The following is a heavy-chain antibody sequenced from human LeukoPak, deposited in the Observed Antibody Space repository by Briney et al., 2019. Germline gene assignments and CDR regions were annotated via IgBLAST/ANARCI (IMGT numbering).Heavy chain of an antibody. Sequence: GASVKVSCKASEYTFIGYYMHWVRQAHGQGPEWMGWINPNGGATNYAQKFQGRVTMTRDASTTTVYMELSSLRSEDTAVYYCARDSEENALASFDYWGQGTLVTVSS. D-gene: IGHD2-8*01. J-gene: IGHJ4*02. CDR3: ARDSEENALASFDY. CDR1: EYTFIGYY. V-gene: IGHV1-2*02. CDR2: INPNGGAT.